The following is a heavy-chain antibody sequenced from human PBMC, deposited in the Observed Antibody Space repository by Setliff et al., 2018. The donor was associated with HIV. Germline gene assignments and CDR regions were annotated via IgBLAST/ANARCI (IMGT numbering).Heavy chain of an antibody. CDR1: GFTFSSYS. Sequence: PGGSLRLSCVASGFTFSSYSMNWVRQAPGKGLEWVGFIRSKAYGGTTEYAASVKGRFTISRDDSKSIAYLQMNSLKTEDTAVYYCARGKSGFETTGIDYGMDLWGQGTTVPVSS. CDR3: ARGKSGFETTGIDYGMDL. CDR2: IRSKAYGGTT. J-gene: IGHJ6*02. V-gene: IGHV3-49*04. D-gene: IGHD1-1*01.